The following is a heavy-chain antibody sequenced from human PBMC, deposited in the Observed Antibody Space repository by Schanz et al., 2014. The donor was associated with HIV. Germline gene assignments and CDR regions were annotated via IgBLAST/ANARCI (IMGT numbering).Heavy chain of an antibody. V-gene: IGHV3-23*01. CDR3: AKVVRFAMVTAPYYFDS. CDR2: ISGSGGST. CDR1: GFTFSSYA. J-gene: IGHJ4*02. Sequence: EVQLSESGGGLIQPGGSLRLSCAASGFTFSSYAMTWVRQAPGKGLEWVSSISGSGGSTYYADSVKGRFTISRDNSKNTLYLQMNSLRAEDTAVYYCAKVVRFAMVTAPYYFDSWGQGTLVTVSS. D-gene: IGHD2-15*01.